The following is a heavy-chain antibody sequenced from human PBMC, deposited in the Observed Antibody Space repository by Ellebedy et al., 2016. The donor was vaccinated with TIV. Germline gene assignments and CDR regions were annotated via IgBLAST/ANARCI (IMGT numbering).Heavy chain of an antibody. V-gene: IGHV1-18*01. CDR2: ISAYNGNT. CDR3: ARAVRYYDILTGYYLAGSYDY. CDR1: GYTFTSYG. D-gene: IGHD3-9*01. J-gene: IGHJ4*02. Sequence: ASVKVSXXASGYTFTSYGISWVRQAPGQGLEWMGWISAYNGNTNYAQKLQGRVTMTTDTSTSTAYMELRSLRSDDTAVYYCARAVRYYDILTGYYLAGSYDYWGQGTLVTVSS.